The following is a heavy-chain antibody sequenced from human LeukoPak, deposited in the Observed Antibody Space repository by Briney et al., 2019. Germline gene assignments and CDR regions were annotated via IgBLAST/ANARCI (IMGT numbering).Heavy chain of an antibody. D-gene: IGHD3-10*01. J-gene: IGHJ4*02. CDR3: ARDRGTMVRGVISWNY. V-gene: IGHV3-21*01. Sequence: GGSLRLSCAASGFTFSSYSMNWVRQAPGKGLEWVSSISSSSSYIYHADSVKGRFTISRDNAKNSLYLQMNSLRAEDTAVYYCARDRGTMVRGVISWNYWGQGTLVTVSS. CDR2: ISSSSSYI. CDR1: GFTFSSYS.